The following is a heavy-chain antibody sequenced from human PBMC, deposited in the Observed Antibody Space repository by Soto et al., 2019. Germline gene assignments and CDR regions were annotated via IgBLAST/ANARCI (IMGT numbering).Heavy chain of an antibody. CDR3: AKDLAVFGVVILYYFDY. V-gene: IGHV3-23*01. Sequence: GGSLRLSCAASGFTFSSYAMSWVRQAPGKGLEWVSAISGSGGSTYYADSVKGRFTISRDNSKNTLYLQMNSLRAEDTAVYYCAKDLAVFGVVILYYFDYWGQGTLVTVSS. CDR1: GFTFSSYA. J-gene: IGHJ4*02. D-gene: IGHD3-3*01. CDR2: ISGSGGST.